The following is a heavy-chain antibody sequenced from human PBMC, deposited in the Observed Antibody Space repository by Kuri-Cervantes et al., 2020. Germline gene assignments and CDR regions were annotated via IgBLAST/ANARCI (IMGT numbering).Heavy chain of an antibody. J-gene: IGHJ3*02. V-gene: IGHV4-38-2*01. Sequence: GSLRLSCAVSGYSISSGYYWGWIRQPPGKELEWIGSIYHSGSTNYNPSLKSRVTISVDKSKNQFSLKLSSVTAADTAVYYCARAVTNIRFSMRDAFDIWGQGTMVTVSS. CDR3: ARAVTNIRFSMRDAFDI. D-gene: IGHD4-17*01. CDR2: IYHSGST. CDR1: GYSISSGYY.